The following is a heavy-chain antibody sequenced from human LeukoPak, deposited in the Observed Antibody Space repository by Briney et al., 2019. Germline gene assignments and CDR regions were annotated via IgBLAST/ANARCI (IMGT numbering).Heavy chain of an antibody. CDR2: IYYSGSS. V-gene: IGHV4-59*01. CDR1: GGPISSNY. Sequence: SETLSLTCTVSGGPISSNYWSWIRQPPGKGLEWIAYIYYSGSSNYNPSLKSRVTISGDTSKNQFSLKLNSVTAADTAVYYCARTTSGVGGFDSWGQGTLVTVSS. CDR3: ARTTSGVGGFDS. J-gene: IGHJ4*02. D-gene: IGHD6-19*01.